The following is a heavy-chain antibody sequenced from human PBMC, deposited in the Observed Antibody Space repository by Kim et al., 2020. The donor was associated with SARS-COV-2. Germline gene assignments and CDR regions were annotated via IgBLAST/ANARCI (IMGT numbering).Heavy chain of an antibody. CDR3: ARGEGGNYYGMDV. V-gene: IGHV1-46*01. J-gene: IGHJ6*02. D-gene: IGHD3-16*01. Sequence: YAQKFQGRVTMTRDTSTSTVYMELSSLRSEDTAVYYCARGEGGNYYGMDVWGQGTTVTVSS.